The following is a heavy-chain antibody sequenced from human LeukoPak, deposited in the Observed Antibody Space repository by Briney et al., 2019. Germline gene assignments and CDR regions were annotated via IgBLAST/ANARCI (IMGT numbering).Heavy chain of an antibody. CDR2: SHYSGDT. CDR1: GVSISSHD. D-gene: IGHD6-6*01. V-gene: IGHV4-59*11. Sequence: SETLSLTCTVSGVSISSHDWSWIRQSPGKGLEGIGYSHYSGDTSYNPSLKNRVTISLDTSKNQFSLRLTSVTAADTAVYFCAKGEYSRTSYYHYYMDVWGKGTTVTVSS. CDR3: AKGEYSRTSYYHYYMDV. J-gene: IGHJ6*03.